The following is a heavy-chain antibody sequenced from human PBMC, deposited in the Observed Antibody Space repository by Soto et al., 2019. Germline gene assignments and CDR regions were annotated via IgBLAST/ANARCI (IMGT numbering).Heavy chain of an antibody. CDR1: GGSISSYY. D-gene: IGHD3-3*01. CDR3: ARRYYDFWSGLPWEYYFDY. Sequence: SETLSLTCTVSGGSISSYYWSWIRQPPGKGLEWIGYIYYSGSTNYNPSLKSRVTISVDTSKNQFSLKLSSVTAADTAVYYCARRYYDFWSGLPWEYYFDYWGQGTLVTVSS. J-gene: IGHJ4*02. CDR2: IYYSGST. V-gene: IGHV4-59*08.